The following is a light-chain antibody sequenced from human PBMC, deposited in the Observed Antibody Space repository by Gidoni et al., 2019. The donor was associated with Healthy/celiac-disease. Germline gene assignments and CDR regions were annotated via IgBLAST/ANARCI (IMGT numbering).Light chain of an antibody. Sequence: EIVLTHSPGTLSLSPGERATLSCRASQRVSSSYSAWYQQKPGQAPRLLIYGASSRATGIPDRFSGSGSGTDFTLTISRLEPEDFAVYYCQQYGSSPRRTFGGGTKVEIK. CDR3: QQYGSSPRRT. J-gene: IGKJ4*01. CDR1: QRVSSSY. V-gene: IGKV3-20*01. CDR2: GAS.